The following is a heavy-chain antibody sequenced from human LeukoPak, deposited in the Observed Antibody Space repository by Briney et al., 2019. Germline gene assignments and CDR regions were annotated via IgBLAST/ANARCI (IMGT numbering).Heavy chain of an antibody. CDR2: IYYSGST. Sequence: NPSETLSLTCTVSGGSIRSTSYYWGWIRQPPGKGLEWIGSIYYSGSTYYNPSLKSRVTISVDTSKNQFSLKLSSVTAADTAVYYCARHRFSGGAVAGTLPYYFDYWGQGTLVTVSS. D-gene: IGHD6-19*01. J-gene: IGHJ4*02. CDR1: GGSIRSTSYY. V-gene: IGHV4-39*07. CDR3: ARHRFSGGAVAGTLPYYFDY.